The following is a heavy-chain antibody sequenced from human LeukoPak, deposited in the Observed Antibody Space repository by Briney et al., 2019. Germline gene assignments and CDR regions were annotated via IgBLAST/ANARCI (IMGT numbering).Heavy chain of an antibody. CDR1: GFTFSSYS. D-gene: IGHD5-24*01. Sequence: GGSLRLSCEASGFTFSSYSMNWVRQAPGKGLEWISYISRSSSTVHYADSVKGRFTISRDNAKNSLYLQMNSLRAEDTAVYYCARGPDVEILRYWGQGTLVTVSS. J-gene: IGHJ4*02. V-gene: IGHV3-48*04. CDR3: ARGPDVEILRY. CDR2: ISRSSSTV.